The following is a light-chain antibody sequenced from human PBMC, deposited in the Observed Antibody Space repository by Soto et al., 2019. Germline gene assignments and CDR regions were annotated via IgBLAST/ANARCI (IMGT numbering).Light chain of an antibody. CDR2: DNT. V-gene: IGLV1-40*01. CDR3: QSYDSGLSGHWV. J-gene: IGLJ3*02. Sequence: QSVLTQPPSMSGAPGQRVTMSCTGSSSNLGAGYDVHWYQRLPGAAPKLLIYDNTHRPSGVPNRFSGSKSGTSASLGITGLQAEDEADYYCQSYDSGLSGHWVFGGGTKLTVL. CDR1: SSNLGAGYD.